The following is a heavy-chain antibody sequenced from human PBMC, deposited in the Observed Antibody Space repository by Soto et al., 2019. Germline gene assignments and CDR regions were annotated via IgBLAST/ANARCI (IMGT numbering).Heavy chain of an antibody. D-gene: IGHD1-1*01. CDR2: IFYSGTS. CDR1: GGSISSGGYF. V-gene: IGHV4-31*03. J-gene: IGHJ4*02. CDR3: ARGVLY. Sequence: QVQLQESGPGLVEPSQTLSLTCTVSGGSISSGGYFWSWIRQPPGTGLEWIGNIFYSGTSYYNTSLKIRVTISVDTSKNQFSLKLSSVTAADTAVYFCARGVLYWGQGTLVTVSS.